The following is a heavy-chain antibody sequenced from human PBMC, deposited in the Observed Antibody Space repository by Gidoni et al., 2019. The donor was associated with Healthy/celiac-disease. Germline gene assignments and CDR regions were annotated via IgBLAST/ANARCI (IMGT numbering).Heavy chain of an antibody. CDR3: ANRPRFGEAPGEFDP. V-gene: IGHV4-4*02. Sequence: QVQLQESGPGLVKPSGTLSLTCPVSGGSISSSNWWSWVRQPPGKGLEWIGDIYHSGSTNYNPSLKSRVTISVDKSKNQFSLKLSSVTAADTAVYYCANRPRFGEAPGEFDPWGQGTLVTVSS. CDR2: IYHSGST. CDR1: GGSISSSNW. D-gene: IGHD3-10*01. J-gene: IGHJ5*02.